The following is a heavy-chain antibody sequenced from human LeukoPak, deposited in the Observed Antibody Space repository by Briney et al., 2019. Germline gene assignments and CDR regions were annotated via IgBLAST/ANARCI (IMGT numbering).Heavy chain of an antibody. CDR2: IYSGGST. V-gene: IGHV3-66*01. J-gene: IGHJ3*02. CDR1: GFTVSRNY. Sequence: PGGSLRLSCAASGFTVSRNYMSWVRQAPGKGLEWVSAIYSGGSTYCADSVKGRFTISRDNSKNTLYLQMNSLRAEDTAVYYCSHGAVDSFDIWGQGTMVTVSS. D-gene: IGHD4-17*01. CDR3: SHGAVDSFDI.